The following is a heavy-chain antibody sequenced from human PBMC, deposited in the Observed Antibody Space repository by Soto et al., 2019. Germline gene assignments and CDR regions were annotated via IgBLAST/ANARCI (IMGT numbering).Heavy chain of an antibody. D-gene: IGHD1-26*01. J-gene: IGHJ6*02. CDR1: GVTFRSYA. Sequence: SVKACCKASGVTFRSYAMRWVRHDPGQGLEWMGGIIPIFGTANYAQKFQGRVTITADESTSTAYMELSSLRSEDTAVYYCARVSGSYYYGMDVWGQGTTVTVSS. V-gene: IGHV1-69*13. CDR2: IIPIFGTA. CDR3: ARVSGSYYYGMDV.